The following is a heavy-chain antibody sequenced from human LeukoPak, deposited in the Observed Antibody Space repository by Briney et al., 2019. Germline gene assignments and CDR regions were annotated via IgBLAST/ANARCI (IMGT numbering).Heavy chain of an antibody. J-gene: IGHJ4*02. CDR1: GFTFSSYA. CDR2: ISYDGSNK. CDR3: ARGSDYFDY. Sequence: PGGSLRLSCAASGFTFSSYAMHWVRQAPGKGLEWVAVISYDGSNKYYADSVKGRFTISRDNSKNTLYLQVNSLRAEDTAVYYCARGSDYFDYWGQGTLVTVSS. V-gene: IGHV3-30*01.